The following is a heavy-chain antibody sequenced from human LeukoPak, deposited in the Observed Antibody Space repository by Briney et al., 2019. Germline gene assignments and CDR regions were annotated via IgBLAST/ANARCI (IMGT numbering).Heavy chain of an antibody. J-gene: IGHJ6*02. CDR2: MNPHSGHA. D-gene: IGHD5-24*01. V-gene: IGHV1-8*01. Sequence: ASVKVSCKTSGYTFSNYDINWVRQATGQGLEWMGWMNPHSGHAGFAQKFQGRVAMTRNTSITTAYMEISSLKSEDTAVYYCASGPRVQLFHYAMDVWGQGTTVTVSS. CDR1: GYTFSNYD. CDR3: ASGPRVQLFHYAMDV.